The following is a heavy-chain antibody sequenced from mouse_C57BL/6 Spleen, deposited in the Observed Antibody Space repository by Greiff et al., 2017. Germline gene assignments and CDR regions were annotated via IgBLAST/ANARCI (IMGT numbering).Heavy chain of an antibody. J-gene: IGHJ3*01. CDR3: ARRGDWDGAWFAY. Sequence: VQLQQPGAELVRPGSSVKLSCKASGYTFTSYWMHWVKQRPIQGLEWIGNIDPSDSETHYNQKFKDKATLTVDKSSSTAYMQLSSLTSEDSAVYYCARRGDWDGAWFAYWGQGTLVTVSA. D-gene: IGHD4-1*01. V-gene: IGHV1-52*01. CDR1: GYTFTSYW. CDR2: IDPSDSET.